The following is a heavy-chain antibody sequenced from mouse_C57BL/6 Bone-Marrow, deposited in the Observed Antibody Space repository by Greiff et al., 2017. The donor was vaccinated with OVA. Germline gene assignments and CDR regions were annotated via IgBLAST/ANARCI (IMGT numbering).Heavy chain of an antibody. D-gene: IGHD2-5*01. CDR1: DSAVFPLAY. CDR2: ILPSIGRT. V-gene: IGHV15-2*01. CDR3: ARPGSNKDARDY. J-gene: IGHJ4*01. Sequence: VQLQQSGSELRSPGSSVKLSCKDFDSAVFPLAYMSCVRQKPEHGFAWIGGILPSIGRTIYGEKFEDKATLDADTLSNTAYLELNSLTSEDSAIYYCARPGSNKDARDYWGQGTSVTVSS.